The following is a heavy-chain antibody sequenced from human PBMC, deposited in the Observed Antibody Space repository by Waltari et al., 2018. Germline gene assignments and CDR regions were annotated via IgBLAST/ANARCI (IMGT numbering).Heavy chain of an antibody. CDR1: GFRFEDHP. Sequence: EVQLVESGGVVVQPGGSLRLSCVTSGFRFEDHPMHWVRQRPGRGVGWVSLISGDGGRTNYADAVECRFTISRDNSNNSLYLKMDSLTTEDTGLYYCARDRGEYEGAVPSTLLDSWGQGTLVTVSS. CDR2: ISGDGGRT. V-gene: IGHV3-43*01. J-gene: IGHJ4*02. CDR3: ARDRGEYEGAVPSTLLDS. D-gene: IGHD3-16*01.